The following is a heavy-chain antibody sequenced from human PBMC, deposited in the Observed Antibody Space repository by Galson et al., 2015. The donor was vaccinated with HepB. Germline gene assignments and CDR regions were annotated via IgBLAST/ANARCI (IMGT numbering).Heavy chain of an antibody. D-gene: IGHD2-2*02. CDR2: ISGSGGGT. CDR3: AKLMVVVSAAISPSWQDY. CDR1: GFTFSSYA. J-gene: IGHJ4*02. V-gene: IGHV3-23*01. Sequence: SLRLSCAASGFTFSSYAMSWVRQAPGKGLEWVSAISGSGGGTYYADSVKGRFSISRDNSKNTLYLQMNNLRAEDTAVYFCAKLMVVVSAAISPSWQDYWGQGTLVSVSS.